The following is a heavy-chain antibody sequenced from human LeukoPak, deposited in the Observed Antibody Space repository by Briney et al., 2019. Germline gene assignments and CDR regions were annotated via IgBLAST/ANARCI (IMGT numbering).Heavy chain of an antibody. J-gene: IGHJ3*02. V-gene: IGHV4-59*08. CDR1: GGSIRSHY. Sequence: SGTLSLTCTVSGGSIRSHYWSWIRQPPGKGLEWIVNSHYSGSTNYNPSLKSRVTISVDTSKNQFSLKLSSVTAADTAVYYCARHWDSSGWSFDIWGQGTMVTVSS. CDR2: SHYSGST. CDR3: ARHWDSSGWSFDI. D-gene: IGHD6-19*01.